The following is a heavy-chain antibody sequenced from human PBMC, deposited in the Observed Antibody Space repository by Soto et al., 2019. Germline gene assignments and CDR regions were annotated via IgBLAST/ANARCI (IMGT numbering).Heavy chain of an antibody. CDR3: ARGVNVWGSYRNYYYGMDV. J-gene: IGHJ6*02. CDR1: GYTFTGYY. CDR2: INPNSGGT. D-gene: IGHD3-16*02. V-gene: IGHV1-2*04. Sequence: ASVKVSCKASGYTFTGYYMHWVRQAPGQGLEWMGWINPNSGGTNYAQKFQGWVTMTRDTSISTAYMELSRLGSDDTAVYYCARGVNVWGSYRNYYYGMDVWGQGTTVTVSS.